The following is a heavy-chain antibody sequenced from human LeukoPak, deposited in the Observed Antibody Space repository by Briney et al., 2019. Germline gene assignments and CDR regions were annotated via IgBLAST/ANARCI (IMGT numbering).Heavy chain of an antibody. D-gene: IGHD1-7*01. J-gene: IGHJ6*02. Sequence: ASVKVSCKASGYTFTSCGISWVRQAPGQGLEWMGWISAYNGNTNYAQKLQGRVTMTTDTSTSTAYMELRSLGSDDTAVYYCARDGYLTGTTFGYYYGMDVWGQGTTVTVSS. V-gene: IGHV1-18*01. CDR1: GYTFTSCG. CDR3: ARDGYLTGTTFGYYYGMDV. CDR2: ISAYNGNT.